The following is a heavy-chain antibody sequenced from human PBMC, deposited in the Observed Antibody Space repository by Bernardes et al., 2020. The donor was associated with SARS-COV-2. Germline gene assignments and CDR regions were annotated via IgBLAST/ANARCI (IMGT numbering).Heavy chain of an antibody. Sequence: SETLSLTCTVSGGSISSSSYYWGWIRQPPGKGLEWIGSIYYSGSTYYNPSLKSRVTISVDTSKNQFSLKLSSVTAADTAVYYCARRGQWLDTNWFDPWGQGTLVTVSS. V-gene: IGHV4-39*01. J-gene: IGHJ5*02. D-gene: IGHD6-19*01. CDR2: IYYSGST. CDR3: ARRGQWLDTNWFDP. CDR1: GGSISSSSYY.